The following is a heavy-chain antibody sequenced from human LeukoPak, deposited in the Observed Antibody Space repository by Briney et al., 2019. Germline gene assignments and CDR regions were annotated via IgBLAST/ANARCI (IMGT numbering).Heavy chain of an antibody. V-gene: IGHV3-30*02. J-gene: IGHJ4*02. CDR1: GFTFSSYG. CDR2: TRYDGSNK. D-gene: IGHD2-2*01. Sequence: PGGSLRLSCAASGFTFSSYGMHWVRQAPGRGLEWVAFTRYDGSNKYYADSVKGRFTISGDNSRNTLFLQMNSLRAEDTAVYYCAHGAMYQLDYWGQGTLVTVSS. CDR3: AHGAMYQLDY.